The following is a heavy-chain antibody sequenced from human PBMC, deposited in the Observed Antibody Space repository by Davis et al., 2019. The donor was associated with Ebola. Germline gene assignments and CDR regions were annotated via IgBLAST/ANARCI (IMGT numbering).Heavy chain of an antibody. CDR2: LYSGGDT. D-gene: IGHD6-19*01. V-gene: IGHV3-53*01. CDR3: ARFGVVVAGTHALDI. J-gene: IGHJ3*02. CDR1: GFSVSTNY. Sequence: GESLKISCAASGFSVSTNYMSWVRQAPGKGLEWVSVLYSGGDTFNADSVKGRFTISRDNSKNTLYLQMNSLRAEDTAVYYCARFGVVVAGTHALDIWAKGQWSPSLQ.